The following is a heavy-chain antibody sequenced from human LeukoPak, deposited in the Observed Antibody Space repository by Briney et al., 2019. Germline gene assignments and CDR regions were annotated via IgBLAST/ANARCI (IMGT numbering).Heavy chain of an antibody. CDR1: GGSFSGYY. V-gene: IGHV4-34*01. D-gene: IGHD3-3*01. J-gene: IGHJ6*02. CDR3: GRAGDFWSGDYGMDV. Sequence: PSETLSLTCAVYGGSFSGYYWSWIRQPPGKGLGWIGEINHSGSTNYNPSLKSRVTISVDTSKNQFSLKLSSVTAADTAVYYCGRAGDFWSGDYGMDVWGQGTTVTVSS. CDR2: INHSGST.